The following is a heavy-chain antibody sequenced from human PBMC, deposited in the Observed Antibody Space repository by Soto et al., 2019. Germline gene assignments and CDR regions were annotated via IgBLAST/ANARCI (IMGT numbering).Heavy chain of an antibody. D-gene: IGHD3-22*01. CDR3: ARDLGLPDSSGYYFGY. J-gene: IGHJ4*02. V-gene: IGHV4-61*01. CDR1: GGSVSSGSYY. Sequence: SETLSLTCTVSGGSVSSGSYYWSWIRQPPGKGLEWIGYIYYSGSTNYNPSLKSRVTISVDTSKNQFSLKLSSVTAADTAVYYCARDLGLPDSSGYYFGYWGQGTLVTVSS. CDR2: IYYSGST.